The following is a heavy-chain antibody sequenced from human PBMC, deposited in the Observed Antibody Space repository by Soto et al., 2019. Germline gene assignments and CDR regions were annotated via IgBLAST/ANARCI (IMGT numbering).Heavy chain of an antibody. V-gene: IGHV3-21*01. D-gene: IGHD2-2*01. CDR2: IANGDNHI. J-gene: IGHJ3*02. CDR1: GFTFSEYS. CDR3: ARENGHCTDACNRGAFDI. Sequence: EVQVVESGGGLVKPGGSLRLSCAASGFTFSEYSFLWVRQAPGKGLEWLSFIANGDNHIFYSDSVKGRLTISRDNAKNSGYLQLNSLRADDSAVYYCARENGHCTDACNRGAFDIWGQGTMVTVSS.